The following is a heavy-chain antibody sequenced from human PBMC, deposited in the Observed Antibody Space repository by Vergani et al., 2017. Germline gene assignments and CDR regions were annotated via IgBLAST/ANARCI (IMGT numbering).Heavy chain of an antibody. CDR2: IYHSGST. CDR3: ARGPPSKGGYDYIPPAQNYYYYGMDV. Sequence: QLQLQESGSGLVKPSQTLSLTCAVSGGSISSGGYSWSWIRQPPGKGLEWIGYIYHSGSTYYNPSLKSRVTISVDRSKNQFSLKLSSVTAADTAVYYCARGPPSKGGYDYIPPAQNYYYYGMDVWGQGTTVTVSS. J-gene: IGHJ6*02. V-gene: IGHV4-30-2*01. CDR1: GGSISSGGYS. D-gene: IGHD5-12*01.